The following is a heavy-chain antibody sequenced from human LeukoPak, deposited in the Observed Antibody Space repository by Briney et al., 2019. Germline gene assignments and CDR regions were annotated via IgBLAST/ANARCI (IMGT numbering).Heavy chain of an antibody. V-gene: IGHV4-34*01. Sequence: SETLSLNCADYGGSFSGYYWSWIRQPPGKGLQWIGGINHSGSTNYNPSLKSRVTISVDTSKNQFSLKLISVTAADTAVYYCARAGNCSSTSCSLDYWGQGTLVTVSS. CDR3: ARAGNCSSTSCSLDY. CDR1: GGSFSGYY. D-gene: IGHD2-2*01. J-gene: IGHJ4*02. CDR2: INHSGST.